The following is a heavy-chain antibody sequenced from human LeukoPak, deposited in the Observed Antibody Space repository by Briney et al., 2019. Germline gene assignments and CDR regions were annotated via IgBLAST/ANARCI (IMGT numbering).Heavy chain of an antibody. D-gene: IGHD3-22*01. J-gene: IGHJ4*02. Sequence: GGSLRLSCAASGFTFSDYYMSWIRQAPGKGLEWVSYISSSSSYANYADSVKGRFTISRDDAKNSLYLQMNSLRAEDTAVYYCARDSYGSSGYYYVSDYWGQGTLVTVSS. CDR2: ISSSSSYA. CDR1: GFTFSDYY. CDR3: ARDSYGSSGYYYVSDY. V-gene: IGHV3-11*05.